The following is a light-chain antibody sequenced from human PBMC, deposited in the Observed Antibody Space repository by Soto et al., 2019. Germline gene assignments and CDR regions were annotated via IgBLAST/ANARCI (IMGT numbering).Light chain of an antibody. J-gene: IGKJ1*01. CDR2: EAS. V-gene: IGKV3-11*01. CDR3: QQRSNWPKT. Sequence: EIVLTQSPPTLSLSPGESAALSCRVSHTISTYLAWYQQKPGQAPRLLIYEASNRATGIPARFSGSGSGADFTLTISSLEPEDFAVYYCQQRSNWPKTFGQGTKVDIK. CDR1: HTISTY.